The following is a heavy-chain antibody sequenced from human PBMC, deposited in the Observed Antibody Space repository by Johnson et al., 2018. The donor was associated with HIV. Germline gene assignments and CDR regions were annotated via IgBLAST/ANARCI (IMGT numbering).Heavy chain of an antibody. CDR1: GFTFSSYA. Sequence: VQLVESGGGVARPGGSLRLSCAASGFTFSSYAMSWVRQAPGKGLEWVSAISGSGGSTYYADSVKGRFTISRDNSKNTLYLQMNSLRAEDTAVYFCARDAVTVVRGVIYGWVGFDIWGQGTMVTVSS. CDR3: ARDAVTVVRGVIYGWVGFDI. V-gene: IGHV3-23*04. J-gene: IGHJ3*02. D-gene: IGHD3-10*01. CDR2: ISGSGGST.